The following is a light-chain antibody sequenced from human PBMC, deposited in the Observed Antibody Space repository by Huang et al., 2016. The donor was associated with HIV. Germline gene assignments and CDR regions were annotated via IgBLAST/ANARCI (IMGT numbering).Light chain of an antibody. CDR1: QSVSSN. Sequence: EIVMTQSPATLSVSPGDGATLSCSASQSVSSNLAWYQEKPGQAPRPRIYGASTRATGISARFNGSGSGTEFTLTISSLQSEDFAVYYCQQYDNWPPWTFGQGTKVEVK. J-gene: IGKJ1*01. CDR2: GAS. V-gene: IGKV3-15*01. CDR3: QQYDNWPPWT.